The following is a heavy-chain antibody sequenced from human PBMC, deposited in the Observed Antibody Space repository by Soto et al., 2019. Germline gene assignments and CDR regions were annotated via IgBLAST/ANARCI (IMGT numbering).Heavy chain of an antibody. V-gene: IGHV3-30*18. CDR1: GFTFSSYG. CDR2: ISYDGSNK. CDR3: AKDQGWNGDYESGFDY. J-gene: IGHJ4*02. D-gene: IGHD4-17*01. Sequence: GGSLRLSCAASGFTFSSYGMHWVRQAPGKGLEWVAVISYDGSNKYYADSVKGRFTISRDNSKNTLYLQMNSLRAEDTAVYYCAKDQGWNGDYESGFDYWGQGTLVTVSS.